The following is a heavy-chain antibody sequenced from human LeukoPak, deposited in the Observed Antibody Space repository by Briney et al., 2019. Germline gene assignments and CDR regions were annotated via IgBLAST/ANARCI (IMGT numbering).Heavy chain of an antibody. J-gene: IGHJ4*02. V-gene: IGHV3-64*01. D-gene: IGHD6-19*01. Sequence: PGGSLRLSCVASGFSFSAYIMHWVRQAPGKGLEYVSAIRSDGSSTFYPNSVKGRFTISRDNSKSTLYLQMGSLRAGDTAVYYCTRRYGGHSGWAGYHDSWGQGTLVTVSS. CDR1: GFSFSAYI. CDR2: IRSDGSST. CDR3: TRRYGGHSGWAGYHDS.